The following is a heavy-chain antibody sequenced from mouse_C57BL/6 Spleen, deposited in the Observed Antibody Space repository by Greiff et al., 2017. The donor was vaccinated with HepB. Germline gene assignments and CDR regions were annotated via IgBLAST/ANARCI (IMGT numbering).Heavy chain of an antibody. CDR3: ARGEDFDY. J-gene: IGHJ2*01. CDR1: GFTFSSYA. V-gene: IGHV5-4*03. CDR2: ISDGGSYT. Sequence: EVMLVESGGGLVKPGGSLKLSCAASGFTFSSYAMSWVRQTPEKRLEWVATISDGGSYTYYPDNVKGRFTISRDNAKNNLYLQMSHLKSEDTAMYDCARGEDFDYWGQGTTLTVSS.